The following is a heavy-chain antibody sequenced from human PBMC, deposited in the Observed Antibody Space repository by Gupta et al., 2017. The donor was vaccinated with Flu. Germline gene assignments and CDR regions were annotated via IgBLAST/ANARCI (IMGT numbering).Heavy chain of an antibody. V-gene: IGHV4-61*02. CDR2: IYDSEST. D-gene: IGHD1-26*01. Sequence: QVQLQESGPGLVKPSQTLSLTCTVSGVSVSSTNYYWSWIRQAAGKGLEWIGRIYDSESTNYNPSLKSRGTISVDTSKNQFSLKLSSVTAADTAVYYCARDTLASGSSDYWGQGTLVTVSS. CDR1: GVSVSSTNYY. CDR3: ARDTLASGSSDY. J-gene: IGHJ4*02.